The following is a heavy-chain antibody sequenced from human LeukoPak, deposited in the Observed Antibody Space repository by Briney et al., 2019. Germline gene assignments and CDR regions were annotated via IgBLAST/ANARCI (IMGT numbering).Heavy chain of an antibody. CDR3: ARGGNYYDSSGYSSSYYFDY. J-gene: IGHJ4*02. Sequence: SETLSLTCTVSGGSISSYYWSWIRPPPGKGLEWIGYIYYSGSTNYNPSLKSRVTISVDTSKNQFSLKLSSVTAADTAVYYCARGGNYYDSSGYSSSYYFDYWGQGTLVTVSS. CDR1: GGSISSYY. V-gene: IGHV4-59*01. D-gene: IGHD3-22*01. CDR2: IYYSGST.